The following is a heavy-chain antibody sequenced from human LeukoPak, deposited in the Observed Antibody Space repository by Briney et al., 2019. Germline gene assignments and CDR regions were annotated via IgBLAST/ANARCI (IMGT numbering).Heavy chain of an antibody. D-gene: IGHD6-13*01. V-gene: IGHV1-2*02. CDR2: INPNSGGT. CDR1: GYTFTGYY. J-gene: IGHJ4*02. Sequence: ASVKVSCKASGYTFTGYYMHWVRQAPGQGLEWMGWINPNSGGTNYAQKFQGRVTMTRDTSISTAYMELSRLRSDDTAVYYCAGDREQQLRYYFDYWSQGTLVTVSS. CDR3: AGDREQQLRYYFDY.